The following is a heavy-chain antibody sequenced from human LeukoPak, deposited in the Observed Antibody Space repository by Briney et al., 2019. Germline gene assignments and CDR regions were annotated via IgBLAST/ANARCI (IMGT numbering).Heavy chain of an antibody. V-gene: IGHV3-23*01. D-gene: IGHD6-19*01. CDR1: GFTFSNYA. Sequence: GGSLRLSCAASGFTFSNYALSWVRQAPGKGLEWVSVIGGGGGDTFYADSVKGRFTISRDNSKNTLYLQMNSLRAEDTAIYYCAKGPTIGVAGTYYWGQGTLVTVSS. CDR3: AKGPTIGVAGTYY. CDR2: IGGGGGDT. J-gene: IGHJ4*02.